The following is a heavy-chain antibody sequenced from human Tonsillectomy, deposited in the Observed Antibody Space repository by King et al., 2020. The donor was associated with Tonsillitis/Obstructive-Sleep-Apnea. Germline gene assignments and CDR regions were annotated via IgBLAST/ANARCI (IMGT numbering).Heavy chain of an antibody. CDR1: GGSFSGYS. V-gene: IGHV4-34*01. J-gene: IGHJ4*02. CDR3: AREGSNGWYDY. CDR2: IDHSGST. Sequence: HVQLQQWGAGLLKPSETLSLTCAVYGGSFSGYSWSWIRQPPGKGLEWIGEIDHSGSTNYNPSLKSRVTISVDTSKNQFSLKLSSVTAADTAVYYCAREGSNGWYDYWGQGTQVTVSS. D-gene: IGHD6-19*01.